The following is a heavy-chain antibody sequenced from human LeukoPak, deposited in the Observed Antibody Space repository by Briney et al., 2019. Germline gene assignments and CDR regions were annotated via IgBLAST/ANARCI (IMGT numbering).Heavy chain of an antibody. CDR3: ARGQRITMIVVVITWYYIDY. CDR1: GASLSSHY. V-gene: IGHV4-34*01. Sequence: SETLSLTCFVYGASLSSHYWSWIRHPPGKGLEWIGEIIHSGRTNYNPSLKSRVTISVDTSKNQFSLKLSSVTAADTAVYYCARGQRITMIVVVITWYYIDYWGQGTLVTVSS. J-gene: IGHJ4*02. CDR2: IIHSGRT. D-gene: IGHD3-22*01.